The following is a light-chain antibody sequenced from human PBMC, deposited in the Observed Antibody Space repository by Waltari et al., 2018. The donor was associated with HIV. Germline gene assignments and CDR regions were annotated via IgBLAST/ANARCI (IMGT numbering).Light chain of an antibody. CDR2: GNT. J-gene: IGLJ2*01. Sequence: QSVLTQPPSASGTPGQRVTISCSGRNSNIGSNTVNWYQQLPGTAPKLLIYGNTPRPSVVPDRFSGSKSGTSASLAISGLQSEDEADYYCAAWDDSLNGEVVFGGGTKLTVL. CDR1: NSNIGSNT. CDR3: AAWDDSLNGEVV. V-gene: IGLV1-44*01.